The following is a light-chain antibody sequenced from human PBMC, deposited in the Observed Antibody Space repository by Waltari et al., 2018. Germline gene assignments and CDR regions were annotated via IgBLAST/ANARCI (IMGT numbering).Light chain of an antibody. CDR2: GAS. CDR1: QSVSSSY. Sequence: ASQSVSSSYLAWYQQKPGQAPRLLIYGASSRATGIPDRFSGSGSGTDFTLTISRLEPEDFAVYYCQQYGSSPRTFGQGTKVEIK. CDR3: QQYGSSPRT. V-gene: IGKV3-20*01. J-gene: IGKJ1*01.